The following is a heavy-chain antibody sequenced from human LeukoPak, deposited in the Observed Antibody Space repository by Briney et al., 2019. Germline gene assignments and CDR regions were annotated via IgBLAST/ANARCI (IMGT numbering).Heavy chain of an antibody. J-gene: IGHJ4*02. V-gene: IGHV3-30-3*01. CDR2: ISYDGSNK. CDR1: GFTFSSYA. CDR3: ARLRLQLLWFGEAEDYFDY. D-gene: IGHD3-10*01. Sequence: PGRSLRLSCAASGFTFSSYAMHWVRQAPGKGLEWVAVISYDGSNKYYADSVKGRFTISRDNSKNTLYLQMNSLRAEDTAVYYCARLRLQLLWFGEAEDYFDYWGQGTLVTVSS.